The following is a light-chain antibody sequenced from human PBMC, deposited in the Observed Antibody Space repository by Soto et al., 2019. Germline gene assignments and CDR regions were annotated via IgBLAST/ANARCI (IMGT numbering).Light chain of an antibody. V-gene: IGKV3-15*01. J-gene: IGKJ1*01. CDR1: QSIGDT. CDR3: HQYYNRPPWT. CDR2: GAS. Sequence: EIVMTQSPATLSVSPGGIATLSCSASQSIGDTLAWYQLKPGQAPRLLIYGASARATGVPDRFRGSRSGTDFTLTISSLQPEDSATYYCHQYYNRPPWTFGQGTKVDIK.